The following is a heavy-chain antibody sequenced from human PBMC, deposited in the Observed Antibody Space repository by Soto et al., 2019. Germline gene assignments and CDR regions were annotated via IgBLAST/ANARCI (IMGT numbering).Heavy chain of an antibody. V-gene: IGHV3-74*01. CDR2: INSDGSST. CDR3: ARSLVATNQKNYYYYGMDV. CDR1: GFTFSSYW. Sequence: AGGSLRLSCAASGFTFSSYWMHWVRQAPGKGLVWVSRINSDGSSTSYADSVKGRFTISRDNAKNTLYLQMNSLRAEDTAVYYCARSLVATNQKNYYYYGMDVWGQGTTVTVSS. J-gene: IGHJ6*02. D-gene: IGHD5-12*01.